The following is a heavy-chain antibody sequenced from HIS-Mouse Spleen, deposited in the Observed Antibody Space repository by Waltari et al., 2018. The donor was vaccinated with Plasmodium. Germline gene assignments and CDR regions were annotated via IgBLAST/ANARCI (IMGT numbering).Heavy chain of an antibody. V-gene: IGHV4-39*07. D-gene: IGHD3-16*01. CDR1: GGSISSSSYY. Sequence: QLQLQESGPGLVKPSETLSLTCTVSGGSISSSSYYWGWIRQPPGKGLEWIGSIYYSGRTYYNPSLKSRVTISVDTSKIQFSLKLSSVTAADTAVYYCARGRGACFDYWGQGTLVTVSS. J-gene: IGHJ4*02. CDR3: ARGRGACFDY. CDR2: IYYSGRT.